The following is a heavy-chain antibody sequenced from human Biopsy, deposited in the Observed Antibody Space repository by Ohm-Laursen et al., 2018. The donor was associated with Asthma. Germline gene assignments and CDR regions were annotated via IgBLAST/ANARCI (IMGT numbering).Heavy chain of an antibody. CDR3: ARKAGSCISRTCYSLDF. CDR2: INSVFGTT. J-gene: IGHJ4*02. Sequence: ASVKVSCNSLGGTFNTYVIGWVRQAPGQGLEWMGGINSVFGTTTYPQKFQDRVTITADDSTSTVYMELSSLRSEDTAVYYCARKAGSCISRTCYSLDFWGLGTLVTVSS. V-gene: IGHV1-69*13. CDR1: GGTFNTYV. D-gene: IGHD2-2*01.